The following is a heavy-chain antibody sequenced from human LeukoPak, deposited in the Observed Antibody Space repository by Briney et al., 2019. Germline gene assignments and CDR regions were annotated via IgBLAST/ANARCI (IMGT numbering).Heavy chain of an antibody. CDR3: AREGLTVFGRYYGMDV. D-gene: IGHD3-3*01. V-gene: IGHV1-2*02. CDR2: INPNSGGT. CDR1: GYTFTGYY. J-gene: IGHJ6*02. Sequence: ASVKVSCKASGYTFTGYYMHWVRQAPGQGLGWMGWINPNSGGTKSAQNFQGRVTMTRSTSISTAYMELSRLRSDDTAVYYCAREGLTVFGRYYGMDVWGQGTTVTVSS.